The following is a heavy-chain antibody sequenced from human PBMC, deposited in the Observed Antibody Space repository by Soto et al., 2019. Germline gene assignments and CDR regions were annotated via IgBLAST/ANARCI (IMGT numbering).Heavy chain of an antibody. Sequence: GGSLRLSCAASGFAFSSHPMSWVRQAPERGLEWVSGISDSGGLTYNADSVKGRFTISRDNSKNTPYLQMNSLRAEDTAVYYCAKAVSGSIRYFDYWGQGTLVTVSS. J-gene: IGHJ4*02. CDR3: AKAVSGSIRYFDY. CDR2: ISDSGGLT. V-gene: IGHV3-23*01. D-gene: IGHD1-26*01. CDR1: GFAFSSHP.